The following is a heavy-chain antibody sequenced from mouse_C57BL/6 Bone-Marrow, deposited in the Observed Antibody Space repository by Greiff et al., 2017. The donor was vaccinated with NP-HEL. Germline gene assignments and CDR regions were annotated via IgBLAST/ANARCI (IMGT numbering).Heavy chain of an antibody. Sequence: EVQLQQSGTVLVRPGASVKMSCKTSGYTFTSYWMHWVKQRPGQGLEWIGAIYPGNSVPGYNQKFKGKAKLTAITSASTAYMELSSLTNEDSAVYYCTREYGSSFDYWGQGTTLTVSS. D-gene: IGHD1-1*01. J-gene: IGHJ2*01. V-gene: IGHV1-5*01. CDR3: TREYGSSFDY. CDR2: IYPGNSVP. CDR1: GYTFTSYW.